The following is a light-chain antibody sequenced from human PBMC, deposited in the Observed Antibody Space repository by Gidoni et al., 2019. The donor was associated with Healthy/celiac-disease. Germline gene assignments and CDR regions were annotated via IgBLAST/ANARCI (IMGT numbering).Light chain of an antibody. V-gene: IGKV3-20*01. CDR2: GAS. J-gene: IGKJ4*01. CDR3: QQYGSSRGLT. CDR1: QSVSSSY. Sequence: EIVLTQSPGTLSLSPGERATLSCRASQSVSSSYLAVYQQKPGQAPRLLIYGASSRATGIPDRFSGSGSGTDFTLTISRLEPEDFAVYYCQQYGSSRGLTFGGGTKVEIK.